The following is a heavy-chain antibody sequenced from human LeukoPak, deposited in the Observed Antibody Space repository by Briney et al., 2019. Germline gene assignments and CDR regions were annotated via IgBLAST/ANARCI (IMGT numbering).Heavy chain of an antibody. CDR1: GGSVSSGFYY. CDR2: VYNSGST. J-gene: IGHJ4*02. D-gene: IGHD3-10*01. CDR3: AKHYMGSSYNHGLDC. V-gene: IGHV4-61*02. Sequence: PSQTLSLTCTVSGGSVSSGFYYWSWIRQPAGKGLEWIGRVYNSGSTSYNPSLKSRVTISIDTSKNQFSLKLSSVTAADTALYYCAKHYMGSSYNHGLDCWGQGTLVTVSS.